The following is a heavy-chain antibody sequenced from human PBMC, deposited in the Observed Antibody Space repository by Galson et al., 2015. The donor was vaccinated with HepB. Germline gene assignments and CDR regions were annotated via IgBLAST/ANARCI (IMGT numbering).Heavy chain of an antibody. CDR2: IIPIFGTA. V-gene: IGHV1-69*13. D-gene: IGHD5-18*01. CDR1: GGTFSSYA. Sequence: SVKVSCKASGGTFSSYAISWVRQAPGQGLEWMGGIIPIFGTANYAQKFQGRVTITADESTSTAYMELSSLRSEDTAVYYCARGNSRAPDAFDIWGQGTAVTVSS. J-gene: IGHJ3*02. CDR3: ARGNSRAPDAFDI.